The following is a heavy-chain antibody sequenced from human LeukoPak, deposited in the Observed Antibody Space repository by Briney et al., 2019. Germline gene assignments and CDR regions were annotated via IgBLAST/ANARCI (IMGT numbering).Heavy chain of an antibody. J-gene: IGHJ4*02. CDR3: AKDLSPPYCSGGSSYSGEQGLGFDY. D-gene: IGHD2-15*01. V-gene: IGHV3-30*18. CDR2: ISYDGSNK. CDR1: GFTFSSYG. Sequence: GRSLRLSCAASGFTFSSYGMHWVRQAPGKGLEWVAVISYDGSNKYYADSVKGRFTISRDNSKNTLYLQMNSLRAEDTAVYYCAKDLSPPYCSGGSSYSGEQGLGFDYWGQGTLVTVSS.